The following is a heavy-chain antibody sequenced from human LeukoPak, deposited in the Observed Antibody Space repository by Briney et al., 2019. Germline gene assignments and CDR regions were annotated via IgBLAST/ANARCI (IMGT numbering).Heavy chain of an antibody. J-gene: IGHJ3*01. V-gene: IGHV4-59*01. CDR1: GGSISSYY. CDR3: ASDSISMNAFDA. D-gene: IGHD3-22*01. CDR2: IYYSGST. Sequence: PSETLSLTCTVSGGSISSYYWSWIRQPPGKGLEWIGYIYYSGSTNYNPSLKSRVTISIDTSKNEVSLMLTSVTAADTAVYYCASDSISMNAFDAWGQGTMVTVSS.